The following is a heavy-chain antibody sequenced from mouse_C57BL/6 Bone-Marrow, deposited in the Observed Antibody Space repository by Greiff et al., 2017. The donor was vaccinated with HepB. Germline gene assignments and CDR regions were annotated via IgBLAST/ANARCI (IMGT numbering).Heavy chain of an antibody. CDR1: GYAFSSSW. Sequence: QVQLQQSGPELVKPGASVKISCKASGYAFSSSWMNWVKQRPGKGLEWIGRIYPGDGDTNYNGKFKGKATLTADKSSSTAYMQLSSLTSEDSAVYFCARAGYPVLAYWGQGTLVTVSA. CDR2: IYPGDGDT. CDR3: ARAGYPVLAY. V-gene: IGHV1-82*01. J-gene: IGHJ3*01.